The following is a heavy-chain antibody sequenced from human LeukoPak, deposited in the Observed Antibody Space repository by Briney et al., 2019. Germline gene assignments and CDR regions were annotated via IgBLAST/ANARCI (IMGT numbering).Heavy chain of an antibody. D-gene: IGHD3-22*01. CDR3: ARFHYDSSGYNKLDY. J-gene: IGHJ4*02. V-gene: IGHV1-18*01. CDR2: ISAYNGNT. CDR1: GHTFTSYG. Sequence: ASVKVSCKASGHTFTSYGISWVRQAPGQGLEWMGWISAYNGNTNYAQKLQGRVTMTTDTSTSTAYMELRSLRSDDTAVYYCARFHYDSSGYNKLDYWGQGTLVTVSS.